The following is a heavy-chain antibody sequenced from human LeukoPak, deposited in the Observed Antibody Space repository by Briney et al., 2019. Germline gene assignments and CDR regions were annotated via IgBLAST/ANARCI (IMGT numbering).Heavy chain of an antibody. J-gene: IGHJ4*02. V-gene: IGHV3-23*01. CDR3: ARDGTYTDYDPDFDI. CDR1: GFTFSDYS. CDR2: SSGSGSIT. Sequence: GGSLRLSCTASGFTFSDYSMTWVRQAPGKGLEWVSASSGSGSITYYADSVKGRFTISRDNSNNTLYLQMNSLRAEDTAVFYCARDGTYTDYDPDFDIWGQGTLVTVSS. D-gene: IGHD5-12*01.